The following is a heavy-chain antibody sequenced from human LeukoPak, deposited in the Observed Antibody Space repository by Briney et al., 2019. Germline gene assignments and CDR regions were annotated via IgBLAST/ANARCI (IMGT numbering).Heavy chain of an antibody. Sequence: SETLSLTCAVYGGSFSGYYWSWIRQPPGKGLEWIGEINHSGSTNYNPSLKSRVTISVDTSKNQFSLKLSSVTAADTAVYYCARGSALGSSWFFDYWGQGTLVTVSS. CDR3: ARGSALGSSWFFDY. D-gene: IGHD6-13*01. J-gene: IGHJ4*02. V-gene: IGHV4-34*01. CDR2: INHSGST. CDR1: GGSFSGYY.